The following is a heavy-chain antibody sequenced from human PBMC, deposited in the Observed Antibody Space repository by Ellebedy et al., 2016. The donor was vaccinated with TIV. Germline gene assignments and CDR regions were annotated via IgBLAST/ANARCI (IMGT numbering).Heavy chain of an antibody. CDR1: GFSFRSYW. D-gene: IGHD4-17*01. V-gene: IGHV3-7*01. Sequence: GESLKISCAASGFSFRSYWMSWVRQAPGKGLEWVANIYQDGSDQYSVDSVKGRFTISRDNAKNSLFLQMNSLRVEDTAVYYCARRGSYGDYAVQVNSWFDSWGRGTLVTVSS. CDR2: IYQDGSDQ. CDR3: ARRGSYGDYAVQVNSWFDS. J-gene: IGHJ5*01.